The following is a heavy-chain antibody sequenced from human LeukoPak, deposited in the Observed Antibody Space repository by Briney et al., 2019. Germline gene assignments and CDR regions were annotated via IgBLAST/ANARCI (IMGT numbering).Heavy chain of an antibody. CDR3: AKDPVYCSSTSCIKGRLLYYYMDV. CDR2: ISSSGSTI. J-gene: IGHJ6*03. V-gene: IGHV3-48*03. D-gene: IGHD2-2*01. Sequence: GGSLRLSWAASGFTFSSYEMNWVRQAPGKGLEWVSYISSSGSTIYYADSVKGRFTISRDNSKNTLYLQMNSLRAEDTSVYYCAKDPVYCSSTSCIKGRLLYYYMDVWGKGTTVTVSS. CDR1: GFTFSSYE.